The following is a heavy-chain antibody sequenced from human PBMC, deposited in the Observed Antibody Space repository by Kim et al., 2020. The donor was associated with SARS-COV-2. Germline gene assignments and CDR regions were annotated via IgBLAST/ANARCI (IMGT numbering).Heavy chain of an antibody. CDR3: ARRPTYLAFAI. V-gene: IGHV4-39*01. CDR1: GGSINSNSYY. CDR2: IYYTGNT. Sequence: SETLSLTCTVSGGSINSNSYYWGWIRQPPGKGLEWVGSIYYTGNTYHNPSLKSRVIIALDTSKNQFSLKLSSVTAADTAVYYCARRPTYLAFAIWGQGPMVTVSS. J-gene: IGHJ3*02.